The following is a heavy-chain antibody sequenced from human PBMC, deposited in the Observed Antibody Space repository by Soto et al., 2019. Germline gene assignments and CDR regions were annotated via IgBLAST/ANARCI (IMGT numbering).Heavy chain of an antibody. CDR2: TIPIFGTA. V-gene: IGHV1-69*01. CDR1: GGTFSSYA. CDR3: ARDFHSVPAATYNWFDP. J-gene: IGHJ5*02. Sequence: QVQLVHPGAGVKKPGSPVKVSCKASGGTFSSYAISWVRQAPGQGLEWLGGTIPIFGTANYAQKFQGRVTITADESTSTAYMELSSLRSEDTAVYYCARDFHSVPAATYNWFDPWGQGTLVTVSS. D-gene: IGHD2-2*01.